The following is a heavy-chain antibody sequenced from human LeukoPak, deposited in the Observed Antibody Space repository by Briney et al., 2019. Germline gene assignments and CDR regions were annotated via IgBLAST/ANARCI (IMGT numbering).Heavy chain of an antibody. CDR1: GLTVSSSY. V-gene: IGHV3-53*01. CDR3: ARNTLFAFDI. J-gene: IGHJ3*02. D-gene: IGHD2-15*01. Sequence: PGGSLRLSCAASGLTVSSSYMSWVRQAPGKGLEWVSIIYNDGSTYYADSMKGRFTISRDNSKNTLYLQVNSLRAEDTAMYYCARNTLFAFDIWGQGTMVTVSS. CDR2: IYNDGST.